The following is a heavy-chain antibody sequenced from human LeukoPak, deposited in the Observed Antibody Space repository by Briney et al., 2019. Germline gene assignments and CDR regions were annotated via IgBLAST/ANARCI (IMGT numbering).Heavy chain of an antibody. CDR1: GFTFSNYW. J-gene: IGHJ4*02. CDR3: VRSMSGRNDF. Sequence: GGSLRLSCAGSGFTFSNYWVHWVRQAPGKGLVWVSRINTDGGRTDYADSVRGRFTISRDNAKNTLSLQMNSLTAEDTAVYYCVRSMSGRNDFWGQGTLVTVSS. V-gene: IGHV3-74*01. CDR2: INTDGGRT. D-gene: IGHD3-3*01.